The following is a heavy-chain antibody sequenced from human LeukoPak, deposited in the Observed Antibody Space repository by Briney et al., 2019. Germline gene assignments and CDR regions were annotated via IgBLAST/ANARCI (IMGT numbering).Heavy chain of an antibody. CDR3: ARAQPRDFVYFDY. CDR1: GFTFASYA. J-gene: IGHJ4*02. CDR2: ISISTTTT. Sequence: GGSLRLSCAASGFTFASYAMNWVRQAPEKGLEWISYISISTTTTYCGDSVKGRCTISRDNAKNSLYLQLNNVRAEDTGLYYCARAQPRDFVYFDYWGQGILVTVSS. V-gene: IGHV3-48*01.